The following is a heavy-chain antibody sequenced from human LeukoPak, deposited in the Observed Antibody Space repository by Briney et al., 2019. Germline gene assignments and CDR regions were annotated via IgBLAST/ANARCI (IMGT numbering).Heavy chain of an antibody. CDR1: GGSISSSNW. D-gene: IGHD3-10*01. V-gene: IGHV4-4*02. CDR3: ARAHYYGSGSKDFYMDV. Sequence: SETLSLTCAVSGGSISSSNWWSWVRQPPGKGLEWIGEIYHSGSTNYNPSLKSRVTISVDKSKNQFSLKLSSVTAADTAVYYCARAHYYGSGSKDFYMDVWGKGTTVTISS. CDR2: IYHSGST. J-gene: IGHJ6*03.